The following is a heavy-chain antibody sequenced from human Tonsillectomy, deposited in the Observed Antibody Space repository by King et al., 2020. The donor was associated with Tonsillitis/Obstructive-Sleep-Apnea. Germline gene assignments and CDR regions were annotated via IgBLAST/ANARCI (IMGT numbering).Heavy chain of an antibody. CDR1: GGSISSYY. Sequence: QVQLQESGPGLVKPSETLSLTCTVSGGSISSYYWSWIRQPPGKGLEWIGYIYYSGSTKYNPSLKSRVSISVDTSKNQFSLKLSSVTAADTAVYYCARHSGDTWAAFWTLDYWGQGTLVTVSS. J-gene: IGHJ4*02. CDR2: IYYSGST. D-gene: IGHD7-27*01. V-gene: IGHV4-59*08. CDR3: ARHSGDTWAAFWTLDY.